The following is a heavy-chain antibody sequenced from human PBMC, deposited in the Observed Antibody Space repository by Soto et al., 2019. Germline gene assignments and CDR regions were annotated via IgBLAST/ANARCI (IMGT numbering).Heavy chain of an antibody. D-gene: IGHD5-18*01. CDR2: ISSRGDKT. CDR3: AKETGYSYGFKPNALDV. V-gene: IGHV3-23*01. J-gene: IGHJ6*02. Sequence: GGSPRLSCAGSGFIFSRYAMNWVRQAPGKGLEWVSIISSRGDKTSYAESVKGRFTISRDDSKNTLFLHMNSLWAEDTAVYYCAKETGYSYGFKPNALDVWGQGTTVTVSS. CDR1: GFIFSRYA.